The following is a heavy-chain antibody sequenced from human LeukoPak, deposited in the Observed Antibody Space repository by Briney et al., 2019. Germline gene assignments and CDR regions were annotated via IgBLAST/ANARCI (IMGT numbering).Heavy chain of an antibody. CDR1: GGSISSSSYY. CDR3: AMDCSGGSCFDP. D-gene: IGHD2-15*01. CDR2: LYYRGLT. J-gene: IGHJ5*02. Sequence: SETLSLTCTVSGGSISSSSYYWGWIRQPPGKGLEWGGNLYYRGLTSYNPPLKSRLTISVATSKNQFSLKLSYVTATDTAVYYCAMDCSGGSCFDPWGQGILVTVSS. V-gene: IGHV4-39*01.